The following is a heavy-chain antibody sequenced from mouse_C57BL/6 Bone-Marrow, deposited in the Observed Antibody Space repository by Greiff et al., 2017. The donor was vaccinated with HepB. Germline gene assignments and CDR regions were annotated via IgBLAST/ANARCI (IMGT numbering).Heavy chain of an antibody. J-gene: IGHJ4*01. CDR2: IYPSDSET. CDR1: GYTFTSYW. V-gene: IGHV1-61*01. CDR3: ARDLWLREAVDY. Sequence: QVQLKQPGAELVRPGSSVKLSCKASGYTFTSYWMDWVKQRPGQGLEWIGNIYPSDSETHYNQKFKDKATLTVDKSSSTAYMQLSSLTSEDSAVYYCARDLWLREAVDYWGRGTSVTVSA. D-gene: IGHD2-2*01.